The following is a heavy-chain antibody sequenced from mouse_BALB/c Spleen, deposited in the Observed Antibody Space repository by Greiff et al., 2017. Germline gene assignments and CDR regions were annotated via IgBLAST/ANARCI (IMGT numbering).Heavy chain of an antibody. CDR2: ISSGGSYT. V-gene: IGHV5-6-4*01. J-gene: IGHJ3*01. CDR3: TRDQPFAY. D-gene: IGHD6-1*01. Sequence: DVMLVESGGGLVKPGGSLKLSCAASGFTFSSYTMSWVRQTPEKRLEWVATISSGGSYTYYPDSVKGRFTISRDNAKNTLYLQMSSLKSEDTAMYYCTRDQPFAYWGQGTLVTVSA. CDR1: GFTFSSYT.